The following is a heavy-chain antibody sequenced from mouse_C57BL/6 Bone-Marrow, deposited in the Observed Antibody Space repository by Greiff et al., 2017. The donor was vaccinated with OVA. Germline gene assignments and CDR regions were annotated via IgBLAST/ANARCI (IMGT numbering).Heavy chain of an antibody. V-gene: IGHV1-64*01. D-gene: IGHD2-5*01. CDR2: IHPNSGST. CDR3: ARWDSNYRAWFAY. CDR1: GYTFTSYW. J-gene: IGHJ3*01. Sequence: QVQLQQSGAELVKPGASVKLSCKASGYTFTSYWMHWVKQRPGQGLEWIGMIHPNSGSTNYNEKFKSKATLTVDKSSSTAYMQLSSLTSEDSAVYYCARWDSNYRAWFAYWGQGTLVTVSA.